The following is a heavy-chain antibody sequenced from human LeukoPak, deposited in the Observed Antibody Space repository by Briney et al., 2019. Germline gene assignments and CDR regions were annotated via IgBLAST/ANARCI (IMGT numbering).Heavy chain of an antibody. V-gene: IGHV3-30*01. CDR3: ARVSTARYNWNDVDYFDY. CDR2: ISYDGSKT. Sequence: PGGSLRLSCAASGFTFTTYAMHWVRQAPGKGLEWVAIISYDGSKTYYADSVKGRFAISRDNSKNKLYLQMNSLRAEDTAVYHCARVSTARYNWNDVDYFDYWGQGTLVTDSS. CDR1: GFTFTTYA. D-gene: IGHD1-1*01. J-gene: IGHJ4*02.